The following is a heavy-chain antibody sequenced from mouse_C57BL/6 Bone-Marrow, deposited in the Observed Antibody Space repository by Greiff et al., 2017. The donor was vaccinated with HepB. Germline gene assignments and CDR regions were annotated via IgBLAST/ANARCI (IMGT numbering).Heavy chain of an antibody. CDR1: GYTFTDYY. V-gene: IGHV1-76*01. CDR2: IYPGSGNT. Sequence: QVQLKQSGAELVRPGASVKLSCKASGYTFTDYYINWVKQRPGQGLEWIARIYPGSGNTYYNEKFKGKATLTAEKSSSTAYMQLSSLTSEDSAVYFCARSVFDYFDYWGQGTTLTVSS. CDR3: ARSVFDYFDY. J-gene: IGHJ2*01. D-gene: IGHD2-10*02.